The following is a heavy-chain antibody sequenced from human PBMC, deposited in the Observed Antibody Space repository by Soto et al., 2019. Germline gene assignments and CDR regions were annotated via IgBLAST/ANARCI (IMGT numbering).Heavy chain of an antibody. Sequence: SETLSLTCAVYGGSFSGYYWSWIRQPPGKGLEWIGEINHSGSTNYNPSLKSRFTISRDNAKNSLYLQMNSLRAEDTAVYYCSRNLGDAYIAGSSQDFWGQGTLVTVSS. J-gene: IGHJ4*02. D-gene: IGHD6-13*01. V-gene: IGHV4-34*10. CDR2: INHSGST. CDR1: GGSFSGYY. CDR3: SRNLGDAYIAGSSQDF.